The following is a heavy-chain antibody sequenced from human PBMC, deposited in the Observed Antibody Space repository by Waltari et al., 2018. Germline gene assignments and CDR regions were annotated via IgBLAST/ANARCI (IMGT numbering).Heavy chain of an antibody. CDR3: ARQYTSSSHVAL. J-gene: IGHJ4*02. Sequence: EVHLVQSGAAVKKPGESLQLSCMGSGYCFASYWFRWVRQLPGTGLEWLGIINPGDSDTKYSPSFKGEVTISADKSIRTVYLHWTSLKASDTGMYYCARQYTSSSHVALWGQGTLVTVSS. CDR1: GYCFASYW. V-gene: IGHV5-51*01. D-gene: IGHD6-6*01. CDR2: INPGDSDT.